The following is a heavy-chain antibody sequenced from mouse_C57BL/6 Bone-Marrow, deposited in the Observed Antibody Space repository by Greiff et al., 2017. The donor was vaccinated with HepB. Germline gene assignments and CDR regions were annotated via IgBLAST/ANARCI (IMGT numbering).Heavy chain of an antibody. CDR2: ISSGGSYT. D-gene: IGHD2-4*01. V-gene: IGHV5-6*02. CDR1: GFTFSSYG. Sequence: DVMLVESGGDLVKPGGSLKLSCAASGFTFSSYGMSWVRQTPDKRLEWVATISSGGSYTYYPDSVKGRFTISRDNAKNTLYLQMSSLKSEDTAMYYCARLPTYDYDEAWFAYWGQGTLVTVSA. J-gene: IGHJ3*01. CDR3: ARLPTYDYDEAWFAY.